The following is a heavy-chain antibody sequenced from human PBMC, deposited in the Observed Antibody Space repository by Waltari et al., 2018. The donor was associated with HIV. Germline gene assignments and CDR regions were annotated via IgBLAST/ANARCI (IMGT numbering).Heavy chain of an antibody. J-gene: IGHJ4*02. CDR2: ISWNSGSI. CDR1: GFTFDDYA. CDR3: AKGLGYGPAEGYFDY. D-gene: IGHD5-18*01. V-gene: IGHV3-9*01. Sequence: EVQLVESGGGLVQPGRSLRLSCAASGFTFDDYAMHWVRQAPGKGLEWVSGISWNSGSIGYADSVKCRFTISRDNAKNSLYLQMNSLRAEDTALYYCAKGLGYGPAEGYFDYWGQGTLVTVSS.